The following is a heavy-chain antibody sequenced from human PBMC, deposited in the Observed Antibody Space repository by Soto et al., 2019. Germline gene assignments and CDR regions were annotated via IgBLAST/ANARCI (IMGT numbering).Heavy chain of an antibody. CDR3: AIAHYGDYGYGMDV. J-gene: IGHJ6*02. CDR1: GGSISSGGYS. V-gene: IGHV4-30-2*01. D-gene: IGHD4-17*01. Sequence: QLQLQESGSGLVKPSQTLSLTCAVSGGSISSGGYSWSWIRQPPGKGLEWIGYIYHSGSTYYNPSLKSRVTISVDSSKNQFSLKLSSVTAADTAVYYCAIAHYGDYGYGMDVWGQGTTVTVSS. CDR2: IYHSGST.